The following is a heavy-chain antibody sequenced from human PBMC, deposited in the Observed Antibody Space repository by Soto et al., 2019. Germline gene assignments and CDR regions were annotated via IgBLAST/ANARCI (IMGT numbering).Heavy chain of an antibody. V-gene: IGHV1-18*01. CDR1: GYTFTSYG. CDR2: ISAYNGNT. D-gene: IGHD3-10*01. CDR3: ARGPLGVVDYYYYGMDV. Sequence: ASVKVSCKASGYTFTSYGISWVRQAPGQGLEWMGWISAYNGNTNYAQKLQGRVTMTTDTSTSTAYMELRSLRSDDTAVYYCARGPLGVVDYYYYGMDVWGQGTTVTVSS. J-gene: IGHJ6*02.